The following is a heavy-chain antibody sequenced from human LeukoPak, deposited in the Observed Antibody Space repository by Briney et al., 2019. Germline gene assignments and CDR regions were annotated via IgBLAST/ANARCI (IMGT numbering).Heavy chain of an antibody. Sequence: GASVKVSCKASGYTFTGYYMHWVRQAPGQGLEWMGWINPNSGGTNYAQKFQGRVTMTRDTSISTAYMELSRLRSDDTAVYYCARDLRRGARNWFDPWGQGTLVTVSS. J-gene: IGHJ5*02. CDR3: ARDLRRGARNWFDP. CDR1: GYTFTGYY. V-gene: IGHV1-2*02. D-gene: IGHD4/OR15-4a*01. CDR2: INPNSGGT.